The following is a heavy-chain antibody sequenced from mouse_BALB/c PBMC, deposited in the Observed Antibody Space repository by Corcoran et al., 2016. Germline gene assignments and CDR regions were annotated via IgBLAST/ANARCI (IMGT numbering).Heavy chain of an antibody. CDR1: GFNIKETY. V-gene: IGHV14-3*02. Sequence: EVQLQQSGAELVKPGASVKLSCTASGFNIKETYIPWMKQRPEQGLEWIGRIDPSNGNTKYDPKFQGKATMTADTSSNTAYLQLSSLTSEATAVYYCARSREGNNVVYWGQGTTLTVSS. J-gene: IGHJ2*01. CDR3: ARSREGNNVVY. CDR2: IDPSNGNT. D-gene: IGHD2-1*01.